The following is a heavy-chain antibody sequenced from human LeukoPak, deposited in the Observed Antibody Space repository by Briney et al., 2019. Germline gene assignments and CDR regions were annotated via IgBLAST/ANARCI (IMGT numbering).Heavy chain of an antibody. CDR2: IYYTGDT. D-gene: IGHD3-9*01. J-gene: IGHJ4*02. V-gene: IGHV4-39*01. CDR1: GGSGGSISDSRYQ. CDR3: ARRSRLYKHETTGYHDS. Sequence: SETLSLTCTVSGGSGGSISDSRYQWSWIRQPPGKGLEWIGSIYYTGDTYYNPSLKSRVTISLDTSKNQFSLKLSSVTAADTAVYYCARRSRLYKHETTGYHDSWGQGTLVTVSS.